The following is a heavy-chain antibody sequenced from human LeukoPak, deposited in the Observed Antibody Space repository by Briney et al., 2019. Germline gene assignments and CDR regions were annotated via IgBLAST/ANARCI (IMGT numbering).Heavy chain of an antibody. CDR3: ARRDPGDFWSGYSRLLDY. CDR2: MNPNSGNT. V-gene: IGHV1-8*01. Sequence: ASVKVSCKASGYTFTSYDINWVRQATRQGLEWMGWMNPNSGNTGYAQKFQGRVTMTRNTSISTAYMELSSLRSEDTAVYYCARRDPGDFWSGYSRLLDYWGQGTLVTVSS. CDR1: GYTFTSYD. D-gene: IGHD3-3*01. J-gene: IGHJ4*02.